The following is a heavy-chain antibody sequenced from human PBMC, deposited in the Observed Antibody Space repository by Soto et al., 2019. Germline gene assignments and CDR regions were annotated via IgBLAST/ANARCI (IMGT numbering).Heavy chain of an antibody. CDR1: GGTFSSYA. J-gene: IGHJ5*02. CDR3: ARVGSWSGYDWGWFDP. V-gene: IGHV1-69*05. D-gene: IGHD5-12*01. CDR2: IIPIFGTA. Sequence: QVQLVQSGAEVKKPGSSVKVSCKASGGTFSSYAISWVRQAPGQGLEWMGGIIPIFGTANYAQKFQGRVTITTAEYTTXAYMELSSLRSEDTAVYYCARVGSWSGYDWGWFDPWGQGTLVTVSS.